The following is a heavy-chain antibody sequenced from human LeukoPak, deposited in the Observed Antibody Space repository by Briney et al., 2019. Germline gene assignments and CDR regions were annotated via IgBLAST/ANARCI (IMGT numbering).Heavy chain of an antibody. CDR2: IYYSGST. CDR3: ARELTGDDYYYYMDV. V-gene: IGHV4-30-4*08. D-gene: IGHD7-27*01. CDR1: GGSISSGDYY. J-gene: IGHJ6*03. Sequence: SQTLSLTCTVSGGSISSGDYYWSWIRQPPGKGLEWIGYIYYSGSTYYNPSLKSRVTISVDMSKNQFSLKLSSVTAADTAVYYCARELTGDDYYYYMDVWGKGTTVTVSS.